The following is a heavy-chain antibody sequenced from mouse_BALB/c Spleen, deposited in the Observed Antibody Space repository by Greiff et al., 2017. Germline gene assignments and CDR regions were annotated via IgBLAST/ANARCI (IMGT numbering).Heavy chain of an antibody. J-gene: IGHJ2*01. CDR2: ISSGSSTI. CDR1: GFTFSSFG. D-gene: IGHD2-2*01. Sequence: EVQGVESGGGLVQPGGSRKLSCAASGFTFSSFGMHWVRQAPEKGLEWVAYISSGSSTIYYADTVKGRFTISRDNPKNTLFLQMTSLRSEDTAMYYCARRGYDHYFDYWGQGTTLTVSS. CDR3: ARRGYDHYFDY. V-gene: IGHV5-17*02.